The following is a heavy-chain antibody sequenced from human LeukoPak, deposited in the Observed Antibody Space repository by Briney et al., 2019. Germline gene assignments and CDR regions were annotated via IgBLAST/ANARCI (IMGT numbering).Heavy chain of an antibody. CDR2: ISAYNGNT. D-gene: IGHD3-10*01. CDR3: ARDRGPVFTMVRGVIYNWFDP. J-gene: IGHJ5*02. V-gene: IGHV1-18*01. CDR1: GYTFTSYG. Sequence: GASVKVSCMASGYTFTSYGISWVRQAPGQGLEWMGWISAYNGNTNYAQKLQGRVTMTTDTSTSTAYMELRSLRSDDTAVYYCARDRGPVFTMVRGVIYNWFDPWGQGTLVTVSS.